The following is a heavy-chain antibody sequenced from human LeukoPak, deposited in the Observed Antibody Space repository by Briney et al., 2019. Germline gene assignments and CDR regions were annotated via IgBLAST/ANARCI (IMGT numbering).Heavy chain of an antibody. J-gene: IGHJ3*02. CDR2: IYYSGST. V-gene: IGHV4-59*01. D-gene: IGHD6-13*01. CDR1: GGSISSYY. CDR3: ARDPTGIAAKNAFDI. Sequence: SETLSLACTVSGGSISSYYWSWIRQPPGKGLEWIGYIYYSGSTNYNPSLKSRVTISVDTSKNQFSLKLSSVTAADTAVYYCARDPTGIAAKNAFDIWGQGTMVTVSS.